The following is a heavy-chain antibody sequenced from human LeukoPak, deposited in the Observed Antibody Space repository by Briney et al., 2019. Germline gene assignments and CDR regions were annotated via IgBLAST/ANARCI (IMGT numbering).Heavy chain of an antibody. CDR2: IYHSGST. Sequence: SETLSLTCAVSGYFISSGYYWGWIRPPPGKGLEWIGSIYHSGSTYYNPSLKSRVTISVDTSKNQFSLKLSSVTAADTAAYYCARESSLFYYDSSGYNDYWGQGTLVTVSS. V-gene: IGHV4-38-2*02. CDR1: GYFISSGYY. D-gene: IGHD3-22*01. CDR3: ARESSLFYYDSSGYNDY. J-gene: IGHJ4*02.